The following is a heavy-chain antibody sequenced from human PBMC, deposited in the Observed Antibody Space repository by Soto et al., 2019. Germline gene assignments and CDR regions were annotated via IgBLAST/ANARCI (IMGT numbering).Heavy chain of an antibody. J-gene: IGHJ6*02. V-gene: IGHV1-69*13. CDR3: AGVGYSRTSEEVYYSRMDV. D-gene: IGHD6-6*01. CDR2: IIPILGTA. Sequence: SVKVSCKASGGTFSSYAISWVRQAPGQGLEWMGGIIPILGTASYAQKFQGRVTITADEATSTAYMELSSLRSDDTAVYYCAGVGYSRTSEEVYYSRMDVWGQGTKVTVSS. CDR1: GGTFSSYA.